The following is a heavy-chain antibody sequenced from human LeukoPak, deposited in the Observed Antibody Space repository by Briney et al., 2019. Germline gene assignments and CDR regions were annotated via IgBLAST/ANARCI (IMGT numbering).Heavy chain of an antibody. CDR1: GGSISSSY. CDR3: ARVSPSYYYGMDV. CDR2: IYYSGST. Sequence: PSETLSLTCTVSGGSISSSYWSWIRQPPGKGLEWIGYIYYSGSTNYNPSLKSRVTISVDTSKNQFSLKLSSVTAADTAVYYCARVSPSYYYGMDVWGQGTTVTVSS. J-gene: IGHJ6*02. V-gene: IGHV4-59*01.